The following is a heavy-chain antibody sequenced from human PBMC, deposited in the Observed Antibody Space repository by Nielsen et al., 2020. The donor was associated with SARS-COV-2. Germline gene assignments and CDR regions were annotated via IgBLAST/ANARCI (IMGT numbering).Heavy chain of an antibody. J-gene: IGHJ3*02. CDR2: IYYSGST. Sequence: GSLRLSCTVSGGSISSYYWSWIRQPPGKGLEWIGYIYYSGSTNYNPSLKSRVTISVDTSKNQFSLKLSSVTAADTVVYYCARKFYYYDSSGYPSWADAFDIWGQGTMVTVSS. D-gene: IGHD3-22*01. CDR1: GGSISSYY. CDR3: ARKFYYYDSSGYPSWADAFDI. V-gene: IGHV4-59*08.